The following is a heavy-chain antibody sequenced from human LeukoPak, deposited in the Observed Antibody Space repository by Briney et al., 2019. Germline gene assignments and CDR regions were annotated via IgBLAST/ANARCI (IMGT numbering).Heavy chain of an antibody. CDR3: ARKSIIGAGENFDY. Sequence: GESLKISCKGSGYKFTSYWIGWVRQMPGKGLEWMGILYPGDSETRYSPSFQGQVTISADKSISTAYLQWGSLKASDTAIYYCARKSIIGAGENFDYWGQGTLVTVSS. V-gene: IGHV5-51*01. J-gene: IGHJ4*02. CDR1: GYKFTSYW. CDR2: LYPGDSET. D-gene: IGHD6-13*01.